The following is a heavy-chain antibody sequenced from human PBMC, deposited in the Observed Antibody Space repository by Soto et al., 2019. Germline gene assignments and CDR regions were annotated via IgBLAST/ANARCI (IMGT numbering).Heavy chain of an antibody. Sequence: QVQLLQSGAEVKKPGASVKVSCKASGYTFTSYYMHWVRQAPGQGLEWMGIINPSGDSTYAQKFQGRVTMTRDTSTSTVYMELSSLRSEDTAVYYCARVYCSDGSCYSIDYWGQGTLVTVSS. CDR1: GYTFTSYY. D-gene: IGHD2-15*01. J-gene: IGHJ4*02. CDR2: INPSGDST. V-gene: IGHV1-46*03. CDR3: ARVYCSDGSCYSIDY.